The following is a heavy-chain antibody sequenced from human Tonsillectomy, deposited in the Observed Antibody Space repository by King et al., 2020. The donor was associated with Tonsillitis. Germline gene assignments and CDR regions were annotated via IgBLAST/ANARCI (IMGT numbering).Heavy chain of an antibody. Sequence: VQLVESGGGVVQPGRSLRLSCAASGFIFSGHAMHWVRQTPGKGLEWVAAISFEGNKEYYGDSVRGRFTISRDNSENTLDLQMNSLTAEDTAVYYCARDNYAYSGSFHGYWGQGTLVTVSS. D-gene: IGHD1-26*01. CDR3: ARDNYAYSGSFHGY. CDR2: ISFEGNKE. V-gene: IGHV3-30*01. J-gene: IGHJ4*02. CDR1: GFIFSGHA.